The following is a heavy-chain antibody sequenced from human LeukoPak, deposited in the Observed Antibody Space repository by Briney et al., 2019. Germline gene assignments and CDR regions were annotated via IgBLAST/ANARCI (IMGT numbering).Heavy chain of an antibody. J-gene: IGHJ4*02. V-gene: IGHV4-38-2*02. CDR2: IYHSGST. CDR3: ARASGYDYVDY. Sequence: SETLSLTCTVSGGFISSYYWSWIRQPPGEGLEWIGSIYHSGSTYYNPSLKSRVTISLDKSKKQFSLKLSSVTAADTAVYYCARASGYDYVDYWGQGTLVTVSS. D-gene: IGHD5-12*01. CDR1: GGFISSYY.